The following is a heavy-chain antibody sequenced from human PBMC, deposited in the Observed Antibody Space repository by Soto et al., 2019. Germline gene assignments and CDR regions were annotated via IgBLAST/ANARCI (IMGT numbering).Heavy chain of an antibody. D-gene: IGHD4-17*01. CDR2: IIPIFGTA. V-gene: IGHV1-69*12. CDR1: GGTFSSYA. CDR3: SAGDPIYYYYGMDV. J-gene: IGHJ6*02. Sequence: QVQLVQSGAEVKKPGSSVKVSCKASGGTFSSYAISWVRQAPGQGLEWMGGIIPIFGTANYAQKFQGRVTXXAXEXXSTAYMELSSLRSEDTAVYYCSAGDPIYYYYGMDVWGQGTTVTVSS.